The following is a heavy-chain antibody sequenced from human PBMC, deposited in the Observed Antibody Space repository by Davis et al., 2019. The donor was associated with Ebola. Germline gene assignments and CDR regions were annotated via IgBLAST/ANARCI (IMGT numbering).Heavy chain of an antibody. D-gene: IGHD4-11*01. V-gene: IGHV4-34*01. J-gene: IGHJ4*02. CDR2: INRGGII. CDR1: GFTFSTYA. CDR3: ARGKTTVTTGFDY. Sequence: PGGSLRLSCAASGFTFSTYAMTWVRQAPGKGLEWVGEINRGGIIHYNPSLNSRVSISVDTSKRQISLKLSSVTAADTAVYYCARGKTTVTTGFDYWGQGTLVTVSS.